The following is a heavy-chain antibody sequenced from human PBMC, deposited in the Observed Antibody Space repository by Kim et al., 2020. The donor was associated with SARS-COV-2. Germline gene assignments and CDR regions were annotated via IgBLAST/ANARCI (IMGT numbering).Heavy chain of an antibody. D-gene: IGHD1-26*01. CDR2: IYYSGST. CDR1: GGSISSSSYY. CDR3: ARQDSTTMGAFNWFDP. V-gene: IGHV4-39*01. J-gene: IGHJ5*02. Sequence: SETLSLTCTVSGGSISSSSYYWGWIRQSPGKGLEWIGSIYYSGSTYYNPSLKSRVTISVDTSKNQFSLKLSSVTAADTAVYYCARQDSTTMGAFNWFDPWGQGTLVTVSS.